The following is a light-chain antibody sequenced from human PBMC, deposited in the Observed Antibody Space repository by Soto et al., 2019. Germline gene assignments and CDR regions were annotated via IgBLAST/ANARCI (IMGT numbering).Light chain of an antibody. CDR1: SGSFSTTYY. Sequence: QTVVTQEPSFSVSPGGTVTLTCGLTSGSFSTTYYPSWYQQTPGQAPRTLIYSTNIRSSGVPDRFSGSILGNKAALTITGAHADDESDYNCKLSMGGGLVVFGGGTKLTVL. V-gene: IGLV8-61*01. CDR3: KLSMGGGLVV. CDR2: STN. J-gene: IGLJ2*01.